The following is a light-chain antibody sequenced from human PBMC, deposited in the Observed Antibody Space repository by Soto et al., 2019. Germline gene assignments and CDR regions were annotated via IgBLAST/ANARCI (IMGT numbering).Light chain of an antibody. Sequence: EIVMTQSPATLSVSPGERATLSCRASQSVSSNLAWYQQKPGQAPRLLIYGASTRATGIPARFSGSGSGTAFTLTLSSLQSEDFAVYYCQHYNNWPFPSWTFGQGTKVEIK. CDR2: GAS. CDR3: QHYNNWPFPSWT. V-gene: IGKV3-15*01. J-gene: IGKJ1*01. CDR1: QSVSSN.